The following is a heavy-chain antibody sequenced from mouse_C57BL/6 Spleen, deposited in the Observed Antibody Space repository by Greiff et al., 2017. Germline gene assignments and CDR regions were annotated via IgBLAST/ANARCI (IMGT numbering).Heavy chain of an antibody. CDR2: IDPEDGDT. J-gene: IGHJ3*01. D-gene: IGHD1-1*01. CDR1: GFNITDYY. CDR3: TTDYCGSSLWFAY. V-gene: IGHV14-1*01. Sequence: VQLQQSGAELVRPGASVKLSCTASGFNITDYYMHWVKQRPEQGLEWIGRIDPEDGDTEYAPKFQGKATMTADTSSNTAYLQLSSLPSEDTAVYYCTTDYCGSSLWFAYWGQGTLVTVSA.